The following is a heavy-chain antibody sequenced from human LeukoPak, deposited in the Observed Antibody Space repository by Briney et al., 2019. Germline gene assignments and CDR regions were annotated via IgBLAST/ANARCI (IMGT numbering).Heavy chain of an antibody. Sequence: PSETLSLTCTVSGGSISSGGYWWSWIRQPPGKGLEWIGYIFHSGTTYYNPSLKSRVTISVDRSKNQFSLKLTSVTAADTAVYYCARPTGERHAFHIWGQGTMVTVSS. CDR3: ARPTGERHAFHI. J-gene: IGHJ3*02. D-gene: IGHD7-27*01. CDR2: IFHSGTT. V-gene: IGHV4-30-2*01. CDR1: GGSISSGGYW.